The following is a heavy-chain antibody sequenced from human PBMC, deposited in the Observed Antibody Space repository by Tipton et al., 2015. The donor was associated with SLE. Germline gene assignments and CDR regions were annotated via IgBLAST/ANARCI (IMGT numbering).Heavy chain of an antibody. CDR2: IYYSRST. V-gene: IGHV4-59*01. CDR1: GGSISSYY. J-gene: IGHJ4*02. D-gene: IGHD4-11*01. Sequence: LRLSCTVSGGSISSYYWSWIRQPPGKGLEWIGYIYYSRSTNYNPSLRSRVTISVDTSKNQFSLKLSSVTAADTAVYYCARWAGPTVNFDYWGQGTLVTVSS. CDR3: ARWAGPTVNFDY.